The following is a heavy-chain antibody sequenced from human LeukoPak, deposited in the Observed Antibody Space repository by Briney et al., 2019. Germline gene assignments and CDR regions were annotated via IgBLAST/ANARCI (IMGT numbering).Heavy chain of an antibody. J-gene: IGHJ6*02. Sequence: GGSLRLSCEVSGFPFTLYNMNWVRQAPGKGLEWLSYISSSTNTIYYADSVEGRFTISRDNAKNSLYLQMNGLGAEDTAVYYCAREFTMVRGYYYYGMDVWGQGTTVTVSS. CDR3: AREFTMVRGYYYYGMDV. V-gene: IGHV3-48*04. D-gene: IGHD3-10*01. CDR2: ISSSTNTI. CDR1: GFPFTLYN.